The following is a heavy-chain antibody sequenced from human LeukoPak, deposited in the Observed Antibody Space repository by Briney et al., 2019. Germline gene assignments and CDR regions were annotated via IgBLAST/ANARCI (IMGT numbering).Heavy chain of an antibody. Sequence: GGSLRLSCTVSGFIVSSNSMSWVRQAPGKGLEWVSFIYSGGNTHYSDSVKGRFTISRDNSKNTLYLRMNSLRADDTAVYYCARRAGEYSHPYDYWGQGTLVTVSS. CDR2: IYSGGNT. CDR3: ARRAGEYSHPYDY. D-gene: IGHD4-17*01. CDR1: GFIVSSNS. J-gene: IGHJ4*02. V-gene: IGHV3-53*01.